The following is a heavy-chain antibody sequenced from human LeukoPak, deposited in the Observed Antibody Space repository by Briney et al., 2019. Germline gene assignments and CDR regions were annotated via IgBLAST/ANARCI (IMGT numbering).Heavy chain of an antibody. J-gene: IGHJ4*02. D-gene: IGHD3-10*01. CDR1: GGTFSSYA. V-gene: IGHV1-69*06. CDR2: IIPIFGTA. CDR3: ARGNFYDNKGYSPELRY. Sequence: SVKVSCKSSGGTFSSYAISWVRQAPGQGLEWMGGIIPIFGTANYAQKFQGRVTITADKSTSTAYMELSSLRSEDTAVYYCARGNFYDNKGYSPELRYWGQGTLVTVSS.